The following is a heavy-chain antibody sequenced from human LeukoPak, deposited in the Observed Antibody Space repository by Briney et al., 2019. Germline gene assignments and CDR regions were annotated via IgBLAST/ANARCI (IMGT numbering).Heavy chain of an antibody. CDR1: GFTFSSYA. CDR3: AKDRGELQWLDDY. V-gene: IGHV3-23*01. CDR2: ISGSGGST. Sequence: GGSLRLSCAASGFTFSSYAMSWVRQAPGKGLEWVSAISGSGGSTYYADSVKGRFTISRDNSKTTLYLQMNSLRAEDTAVYYCAKDRGELQWLDDYWGQGTLVTVSS. D-gene: IGHD6-19*01. J-gene: IGHJ4*02.